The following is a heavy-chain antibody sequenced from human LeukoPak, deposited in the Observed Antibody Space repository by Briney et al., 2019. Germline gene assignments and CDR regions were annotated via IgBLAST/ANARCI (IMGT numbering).Heavy chain of an antibody. CDR2: INHSGST. J-gene: IGHJ1*01. V-gene: IGHV4-34*01. D-gene: IGHD6-19*01. CDR1: GGTFSGYY. CDR3: ARSSYSSGCQSKTAEYFQH. Sequence: WETLSLTCAVYGGTFSGYYWSWIRQPPGKGLEWIGEINHSGSTNYNPSLMSRGTISVDTSKNQFSLKLSSVTAADTAVYYCARSSYSSGCQSKTAEYFQHWGQGTLVTVSS.